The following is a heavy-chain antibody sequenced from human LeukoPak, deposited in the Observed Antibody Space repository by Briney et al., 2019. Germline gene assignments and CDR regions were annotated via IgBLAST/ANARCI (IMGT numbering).Heavy chain of an antibody. D-gene: IGHD3-22*01. J-gene: IGHJ4*02. CDR2: IYYSGST. Sequence: SETLSLTCTVSGGSISRHYWSWIRQPPGKGLEWIGYIYYSGSTNYNPSLKSRVTISVDTSKNQFSLKLSSVTAADTAVYYCARVNSSGYSGGYYFDYWGQGTLVTVSS. CDR3: ARVNSSGYSGGYYFDY. V-gene: IGHV4-59*11. CDR1: GGSISRHY.